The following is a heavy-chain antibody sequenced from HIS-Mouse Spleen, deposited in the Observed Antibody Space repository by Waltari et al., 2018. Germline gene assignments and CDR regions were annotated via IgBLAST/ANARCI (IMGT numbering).Heavy chain of an antibody. Sequence: QLQLQESRPGLVKPSETLSLTFTVSVCSIRSTSYYWGWIRQPPGKGLEWIGSIYYSGSTYYNPSLKSRVTISVDTSKNQFSLKLSSVTAADTAVYYCAREIPYSSSWYDWYFDLWGRGTLVTVSS. D-gene: IGHD6-13*01. J-gene: IGHJ2*01. CDR3: AREIPYSSSWYDWYFDL. CDR2: IYYSGST. V-gene: IGHV4-39*07. CDR1: VCSIRSTSYY.